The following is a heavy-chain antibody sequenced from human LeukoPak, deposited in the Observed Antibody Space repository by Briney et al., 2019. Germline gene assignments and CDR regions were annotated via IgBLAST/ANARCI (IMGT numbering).Heavy chain of an antibody. J-gene: IGHJ3*02. Sequence: ASVKVSCKASGYTFSGYYMHWVRQAPGQGLEWMGWINPNSGGTNYAQNFQGRVTMTRDTSISTAYMELSELRSDDTAVYYCARVRSVVRPSDAFDIWGQGTMVTVSS. D-gene: IGHD3-10*01. V-gene: IGHV1-2*02. CDR2: INPNSGGT. CDR1: GYTFSGYY. CDR3: ARVRSVVRPSDAFDI.